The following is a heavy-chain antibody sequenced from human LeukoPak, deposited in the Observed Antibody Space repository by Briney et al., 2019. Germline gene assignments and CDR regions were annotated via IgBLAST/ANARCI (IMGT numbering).Heavy chain of an antibody. V-gene: IGHV4-34*01. CDR2: SNHSGST. CDR3: ARGPDCGGDCYPGYMDV. CDR1: GGSLSGYY. Sequence: PSETLSLTCAVYGGSLSGYYWSWIRQPPGKGMEWIGESNHSGSTNYNPSLKSRVTISVDTSKNQFSLKLSSVTAADTAVYYCARGPDCGGDCYPGYMDVWGKGTTVTVSS. D-gene: IGHD2-21*02. J-gene: IGHJ6*03.